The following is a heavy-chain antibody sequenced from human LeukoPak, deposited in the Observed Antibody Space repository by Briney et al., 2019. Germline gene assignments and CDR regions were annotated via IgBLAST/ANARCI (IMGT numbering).Heavy chain of an antibody. CDR2: ISGSGGST. CDR3: AKKGCSSTSCSYIYYYMDV. V-gene: IGHV3-23*01. CDR1: AITFSTYA. D-gene: IGHD2-2*01. J-gene: IGHJ6*03. Sequence: GGSLRLSCAASAITFSTYAMSWVRQAPGKGLECVSVISGSGGSTYYADSVKGRFTISRDNSKNTLYLQMNSLRAEDTAVYYCAKKGCSSTSCSYIYYYMDVWGKGTTVTVSS.